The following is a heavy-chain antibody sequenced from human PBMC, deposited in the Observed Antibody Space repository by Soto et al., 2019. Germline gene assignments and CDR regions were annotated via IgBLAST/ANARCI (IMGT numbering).Heavy chain of an antibody. CDR3: TRHEGGAAADRPLDY. J-gene: IGHJ4*02. CDR1: GGSFSGYY. D-gene: IGHD6-13*01. Sequence: SETLSLTCAVYGGSFSGYYWSWIRQPPGKGLEWIGEINHSGSTHYNPSLKSRVTISVDTSKNQFSLRLSSVTAADTAVYYCTRHEGGAAADRPLDYWGQGTLVT. CDR2: INHSGST. V-gene: IGHV4-34*01.